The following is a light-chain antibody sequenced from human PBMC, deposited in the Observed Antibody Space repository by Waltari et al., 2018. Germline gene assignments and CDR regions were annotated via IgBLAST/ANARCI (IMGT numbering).Light chain of an antibody. CDR1: SSDVGFYTL. CDR2: EVI. V-gene: IGLV2-23*02. J-gene: IGLJ3*02. Sequence: QSALTQPASVSGSPGQSITISCTGTSSDVGFYTLLSWYQQHPGKAPELVVYEVISRPSGVSNRFSGSKSGNTASLTISGLQAEDEAYYYCCSYAGRNIWVFGGGTKLTVL. CDR3: CSYAGRNIWV.